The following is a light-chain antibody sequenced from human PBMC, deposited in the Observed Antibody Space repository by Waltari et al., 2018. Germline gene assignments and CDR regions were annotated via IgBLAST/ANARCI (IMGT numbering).Light chain of an antibody. CDR3: QKYGTLPAT. CDR2: DAS. V-gene: IGKV3-20*01. Sequence: DIFLTQSPGTLSLSPGEGATLSCRASQRISRFLAWYQQKPGQAPRLLICDASTRATGIPDRFSGSGSGTDFSLTISRLEPEDFAVYYCQKYGTLPATFGQGTKVEIK. J-gene: IGKJ1*01. CDR1: QRISRF.